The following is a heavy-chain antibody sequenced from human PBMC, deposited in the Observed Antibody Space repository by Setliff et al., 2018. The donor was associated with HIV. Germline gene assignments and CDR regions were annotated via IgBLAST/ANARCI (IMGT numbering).Heavy chain of an antibody. CDR3: ARDDYYDSSGYWGSYYYYGMDV. J-gene: IGHJ6*02. CDR1: GYTFTGYY. V-gene: IGHV1-2*02. Sequence: ASVKVSCKASGYTFTGYYMHWVRQAPGQGLEWMGWINPNSGGTNYAQKFQGRVTMTRETSISTAYMELSRLRSYNTAVYYCARDDYYDSSGYWGSYYYYGMDVWGQGTTVTVSS. CDR2: INPNSGGT. D-gene: IGHD3-22*01.